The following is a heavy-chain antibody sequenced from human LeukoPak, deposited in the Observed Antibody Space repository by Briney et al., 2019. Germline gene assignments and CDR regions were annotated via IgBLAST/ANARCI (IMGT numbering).Heavy chain of an antibody. D-gene: IGHD3-3*01. CDR1: GFTFSSYS. CDR3: ARQNDFWRGYYDY. Sequence: PGGSLRLSCEASGFTFSSYSMSWVRQAPGKGLEWISYISRSSSTVHYADSVKGRFTISRDNAKNSLHLQLNSLRAEDTAMYYCARQNDFWRGYYDYWGQGILVSVSS. J-gene: IGHJ4*02. V-gene: IGHV3-48*01. CDR2: ISRSSSTV.